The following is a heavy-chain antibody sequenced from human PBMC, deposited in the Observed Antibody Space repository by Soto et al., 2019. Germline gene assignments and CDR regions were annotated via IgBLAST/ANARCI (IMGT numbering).Heavy chain of an antibody. Sequence: PGGSLRLSCSASGFGFGDYAVTWVRQAPGKGLEWVGVVRSETYGGSTEYAASLKGRCRISRYDSESIAYLQLTGRKTDDTADYYCTRGRGTSGWYADYWAKGMLVRVSS. D-gene: IGHD6-13*01. V-gene: IGHV3-49*04. CDR1: GFGFGDYA. CDR3: TRGRGTSGWYADY. J-gene: IGHJ4*02. CDR2: VRSETYGGST.